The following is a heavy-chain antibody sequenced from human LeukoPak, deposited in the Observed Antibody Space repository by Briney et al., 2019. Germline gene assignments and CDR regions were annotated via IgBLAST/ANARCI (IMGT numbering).Heavy chain of an antibody. Sequence: GGSLRLSCAASGFTFSSYWMHWVRQAPGKGLVWVSRINSDGSSTSYADSVKGRFTISRDNAKNTLYLQMDSLRAEDTAVYYCARTPHSGSYSHFDYWGQGTLVTVSS. CDR1: GFTFSSYW. CDR2: INSDGSST. CDR3: ARTPHSGSYSHFDY. J-gene: IGHJ4*02. V-gene: IGHV3-74*01. D-gene: IGHD1-26*01.